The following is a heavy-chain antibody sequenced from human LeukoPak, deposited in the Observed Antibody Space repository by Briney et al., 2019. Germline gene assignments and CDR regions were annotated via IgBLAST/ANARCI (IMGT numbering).Heavy chain of an antibody. V-gene: IGHV4-61*02. CDR2: IYTSGST. CDR3: AKEMATIMGNWFDA. Sequence: SETLSLTCTGSGGSISSGSYYWSWIRQPAGKGLEWIGRIYTSGSTNYNPSLKSRVTISVDTAKNQLSLKLSSVTAADTAVYYCAKEMATIMGNWFDAWGQGTLVTVSS. CDR1: GGSISSGSYY. D-gene: IGHD5-24*01. J-gene: IGHJ5*02.